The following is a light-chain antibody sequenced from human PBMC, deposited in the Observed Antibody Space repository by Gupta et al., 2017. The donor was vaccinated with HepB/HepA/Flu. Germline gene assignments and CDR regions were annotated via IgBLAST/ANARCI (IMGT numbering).Light chain of an antibody. J-gene: IGKJ2*01. CDR2: WAS. CDR3: QQYYSTPYT. V-gene: IGKV4-1*01. Sequence: IVMTQSPAALAVSLGLRPTINCKSSHSVLYSSNNTNYLAWYQQKPGQPPKLLIYWASTRESGVPDRFSGSGSGTEFTLTISSLQAEDVAVYYCQQYYSTPYTFGQGTKLEIK. CDR1: HSVLYSSNNTNY.